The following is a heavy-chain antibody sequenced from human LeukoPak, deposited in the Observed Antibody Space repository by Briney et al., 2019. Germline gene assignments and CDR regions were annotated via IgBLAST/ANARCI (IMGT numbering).Heavy chain of an antibody. D-gene: IGHD3-3*02. V-gene: IGHV4-59*01. CDR2: IYYSGST. CDR1: GGSISSYY. CDR3: ARVLLTYIFGGGHQKPSILDY. J-gene: IGHJ4*02. Sequence: SETLSLTCTVSGGSISSYYWSWIRQPPGKGLEWIGYIYYSGSTNYNPSLKSRVTISVDTSKNQFSLKLSSVTAADTAVYYSARVLLTYIFGGGHQKPSILDYWARETWVPFPS.